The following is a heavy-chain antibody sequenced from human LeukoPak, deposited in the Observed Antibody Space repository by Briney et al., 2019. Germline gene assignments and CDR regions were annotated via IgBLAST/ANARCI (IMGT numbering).Heavy chain of an antibody. D-gene: IGHD5-18*01. Sequence: GGSLRLSCAASGFTVSNNYMNWARQAPGKGLEWVSGIYSGATTYYADSVKGRFTISRDNSKNTLPLQMNSLRAEDTAVYYCARELRIVDTTMLNYYYYYYMDVWGKGTTVTVSS. CDR3: ARELRIVDTTMLNYYYYYYMDV. CDR2: IYSGATT. V-gene: IGHV3-53*01. CDR1: GFTVSNNY. J-gene: IGHJ6*03.